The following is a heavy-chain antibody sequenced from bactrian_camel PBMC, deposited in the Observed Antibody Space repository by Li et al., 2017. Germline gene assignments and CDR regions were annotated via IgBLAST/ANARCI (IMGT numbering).Heavy chain of an antibody. CDR2: MLSDGST. J-gene: IGHJ4*01. CDR3: AATARPCYTPTGNADEYHY. D-gene: IGHD3*01. CDR1: GYIYSKYC. Sequence: HVQLVESGGGSVQAGGSLRLSCAASGYIYSKYCMGYFRQAPGKEHEGVATMLSDGSTSYADAVKDRFTISQDNAKNTVYLQMNSLNAEDTAMYYCAATARPCYTPTGNADEYHYWGQGTQVTVS. V-gene: IGHV3S53*01.